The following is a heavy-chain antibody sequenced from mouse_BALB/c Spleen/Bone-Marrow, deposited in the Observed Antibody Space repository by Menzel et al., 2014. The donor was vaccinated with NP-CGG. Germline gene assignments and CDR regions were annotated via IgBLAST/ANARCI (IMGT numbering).Heavy chain of an antibody. Sequence: VQLKQSGLLVVKPGASMKISCKASGYSFTGYTMNWVKQSHGKNLEWIGLINPYNGGTSYNQKFKGKATLTVDKSSSTAYMELLSLTSEDSAVYYCAREGAYDYEIFDYWGQGTTLTVSS. V-gene: IGHV1-18*01. CDR3: AREGAYDYEIFDY. CDR1: GYSFTGYT. D-gene: IGHD2-4*01. CDR2: INPYNGGT. J-gene: IGHJ2*01.